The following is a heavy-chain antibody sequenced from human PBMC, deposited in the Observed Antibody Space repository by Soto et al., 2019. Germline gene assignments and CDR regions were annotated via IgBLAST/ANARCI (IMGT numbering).Heavy chain of an antibody. CDR1: GFTFNTFE. CDR3: GKGGWLDF. J-gene: IGHJ5*01. V-gene: IGHV3-23*01. D-gene: IGHD3-16*01. Sequence: QPGGSLRLSCAASGFTFNTFEMSWVRQAPGRGLEWVSFISDDSSRTYYADAVKGRFTISRDNSKYTLYLQMNSLTAEDTAVYACGKGGWLDFWGQGTLVTVSS. CDR2: ISDDSSRT.